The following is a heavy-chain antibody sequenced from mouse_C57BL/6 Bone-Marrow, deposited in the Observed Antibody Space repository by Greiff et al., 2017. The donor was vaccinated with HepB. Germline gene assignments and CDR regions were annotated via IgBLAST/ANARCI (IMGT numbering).Heavy chain of an antibody. J-gene: IGHJ2*01. V-gene: IGHV1-72*01. Sequence: VQLQQPGAELVKPGASVKLPCKASGYTFTSYWMHWVKQRPGRGLEWIGRIDPNSGGTKYNEKFKSKATLTVDKPSSTAYMQLSSLTSEDSAVYYCAREGFTTVVANYFDYWGQGTTLTVSS. CDR2: IDPNSGGT. CDR1: GYTFTSYW. CDR3: AREGFTTVVANYFDY. D-gene: IGHD1-1*01.